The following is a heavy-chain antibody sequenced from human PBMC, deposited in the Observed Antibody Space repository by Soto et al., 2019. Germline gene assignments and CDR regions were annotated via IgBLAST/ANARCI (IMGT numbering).Heavy chain of an antibody. CDR1: GGSFSGYY. Sequence: PSETLSLTCAVYGGSFSGYYWTWIRQPPGTGLELIGEINHSGSTNYNPSLKSRVTISLDTSKNQFSLKLTSVTAADTAVYYCARDKITGLFDYWGQGTLVTVSS. CDR2: INHSGST. V-gene: IGHV4-34*01. D-gene: IGHD2-8*02. J-gene: IGHJ4*02. CDR3: ARDKITGLFDY.